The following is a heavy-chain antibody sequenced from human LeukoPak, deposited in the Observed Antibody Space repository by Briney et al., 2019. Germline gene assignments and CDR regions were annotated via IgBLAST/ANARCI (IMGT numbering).Heavy chain of an antibody. J-gene: IGHJ5*02. CDR3: ARDDASIAARGSWFDP. CDR1: GGTFSSYA. D-gene: IGHD6-6*01. CDR2: IIPILGIA. Sequence: ASVKVSCKASGGTFSSYAISWVRQAPGQGLEWMGRIIPILGIANYAQKFQGRVTITADKSTSTAYMELSSLRSEDTAVYYCARDDASIAARGSWFDPWGRGTLVTVSS. V-gene: IGHV1-69*04.